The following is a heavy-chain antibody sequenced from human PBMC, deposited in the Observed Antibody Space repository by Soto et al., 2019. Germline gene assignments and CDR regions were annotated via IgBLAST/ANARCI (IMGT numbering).Heavy chain of an antibody. CDR1: GFSLSTSGVG. CDR3: AHKRGYQLLRGWFDP. D-gene: IGHD2-2*01. V-gene: IGHV2-5*02. J-gene: IGHJ5*02. CDR2: IYWDDDK. Sequence: QITLKESGPTLVKPTQTLTLTCTFSGFSLSTSGVGVGWIRQPPGKALEWLALIYWDDDKRYSPSLKSRLTITKDTSKKQVVLTMTNMDPVDTATYYCAHKRGYQLLRGWFDPWGQGTLVTVSS.